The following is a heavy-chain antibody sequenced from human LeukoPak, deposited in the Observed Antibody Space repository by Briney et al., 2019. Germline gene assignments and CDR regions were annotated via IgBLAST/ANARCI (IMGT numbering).Heavy chain of an antibody. D-gene: IGHD1-1*01. Sequence: GASVKVSCKASGGTFSSYAISWVRQAPGQGLEWMGGIIPIFGTANYAQRFQGRVTITADKSTSTAYMELSSLRSEDTAVYCCAILRRGTVVVFDYWGQGTLVTVSS. J-gene: IGHJ4*02. V-gene: IGHV1-69*06. CDR2: IIPIFGTA. CDR1: GGTFSSYA. CDR3: AILRRGTVVVFDY.